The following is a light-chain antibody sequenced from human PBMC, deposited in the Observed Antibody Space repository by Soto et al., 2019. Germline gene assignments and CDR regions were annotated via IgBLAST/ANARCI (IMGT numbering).Light chain of an antibody. CDR1: QSVLHSTNNKNY. CDR3: QQYYDTPYT. V-gene: IGKV4-1*01. Sequence: DNVITQSPDSLAVSLGERATINCKSSQSVLHSTNNKNYLAWYQQKPGQPPKLLIYWASTRESGVPDRFSGSESGTDFTLTISSLQAEDVAVSYCQQYYDTPYTFGQGTKLEIK. J-gene: IGKJ2*01. CDR2: WAS.